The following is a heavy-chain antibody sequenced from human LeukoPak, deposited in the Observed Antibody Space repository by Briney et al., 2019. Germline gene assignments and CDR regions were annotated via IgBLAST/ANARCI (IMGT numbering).Heavy chain of an antibody. CDR1: GGSISSSNW. Sequence: PSGTLSLTCAVSGGSISSSNWWSWVRQPPGKGLEWIGEIYHSGSTNYNPSLKSRVTISVDKSKNQFSLKLSSVTAADTAVYYCAGKGLGYSYGSTAGGAFDIWGQGTMVTVSS. CDR3: AGKGLGYSYGSTAGGAFDI. CDR2: IYHSGST. D-gene: IGHD5-18*01. J-gene: IGHJ3*02. V-gene: IGHV4-4*02.